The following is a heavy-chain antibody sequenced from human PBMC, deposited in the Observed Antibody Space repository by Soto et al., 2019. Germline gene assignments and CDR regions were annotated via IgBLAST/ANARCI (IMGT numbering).Heavy chain of an antibody. D-gene: IGHD3-22*01. V-gene: IGHV3-33*01. CDR2: MWSEGGDK. CDR3: ARDPPDDSSGYYSLDY. J-gene: IGHJ4*02. Sequence: QVQLVESGGGVVQPGRSLRLSCAASGFIFNTYGMHWVRQAPGKGLEWVAVMWSEGGDKYYAESVKGRFTISRDNSRNTLYLQMNSLRAEDTAVYYCARDPPDDSSGYYSLDYWGQGTLVAVSS. CDR1: GFIFNTYG.